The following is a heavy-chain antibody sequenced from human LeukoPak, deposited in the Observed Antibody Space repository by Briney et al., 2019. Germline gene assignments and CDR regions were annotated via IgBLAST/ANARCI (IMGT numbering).Heavy chain of an antibody. J-gene: IGHJ4*02. D-gene: IGHD3-3*01. CDR2: INPNSGGT. Sequence: ASVKVSCKASGYTFTGYYMHWVRQAPGQGLGWMGWINPNSGGTNYAQKFQGRVTMTRDTSISTAYMELSRLRSDDTAVYYCARSNYDFWSGFGDYWGQGTLVTVSS. CDR3: ARSNYDFWSGFGDY. V-gene: IGHV1-2*02. CDR1: GYTFTGYY.